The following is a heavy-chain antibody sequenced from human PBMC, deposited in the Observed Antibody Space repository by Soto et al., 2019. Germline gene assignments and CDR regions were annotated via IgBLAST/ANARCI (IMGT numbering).Heavy chain of an antibody. D-gene: IGHD2-2*01. CDR2: ISGSGGST. CDR1: GFTFSSYA. V-gene: IGHV3-23*01. J-gene: IGHJ4*02. CDR3: AKEGARCSSTSCYRHLDY. Sequence: GGSLRLSCAASGFTFSSYAMSWVRQAPGKGLEWVSAISGSGGSTYYADSVKGRFTISRDNSKNTLYLQMNSLRAEDTAVYYCAKEGARCSSTSCYRHLDYWGQGTLVTVSS.